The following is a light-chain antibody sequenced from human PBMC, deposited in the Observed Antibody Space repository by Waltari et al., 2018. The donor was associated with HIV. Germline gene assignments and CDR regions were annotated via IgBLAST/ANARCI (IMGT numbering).Light chain of an antibody. V-gene: IGLV3-21*02. J-gene: IGLJ1*01. CDR1: NIGSKS. CDR2: DDR. CDR3: QVWDSNSAF. Sequence: SYDLTQPPSVSVAPGQTARITCGGTNIGSKSVPWYQLRPGQAPVLVVYDDRDRPSGIPERFSGSNSGDTATLTVGWAEAGDEADYYCQVWDSNSAFFGSGTKVTVL.